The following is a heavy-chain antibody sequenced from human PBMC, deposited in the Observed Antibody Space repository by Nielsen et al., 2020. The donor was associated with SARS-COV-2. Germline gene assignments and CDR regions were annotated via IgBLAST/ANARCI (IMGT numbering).Heavy chain of an antibody. J-gene: IGHJ3*02. Sequence: GESLKISCAASGFTFSDSSMNWVRQASGKGLEWLGRIRSKANDYATEYPASVKGRFIISRDDSKNTAYLLMSSLKIDDTAVYYCARVNPTSGSWFDAFDIWGQGTLVTVSS. CDR3: ARVNPTSGSWFDAFDI. CDR1: GFTFSDSS. CDR2: IRSKANDYAT. V-gene: IGHV3-73*01. D-gene: IGHD1-26*01.